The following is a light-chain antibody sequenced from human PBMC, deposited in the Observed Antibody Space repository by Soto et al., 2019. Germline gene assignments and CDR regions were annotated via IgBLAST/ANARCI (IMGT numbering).Light chain of an antibody. Sequence: ERVMTQSPAILSVSPGERATLSCRASQSVSSNLGWYQQKPGQAPRLLIYDASTRATGVPARFSGSGSGTEFTLTISSLQSEDFAVYYCQEYDNWPPITFGQGTRLEIK. CDR1: QSVSSN. V-gene: IGKV3-15*01. J-gene: IGKJ5*01. CDR3: QEYDNWPPIT. CDR2: DAS.